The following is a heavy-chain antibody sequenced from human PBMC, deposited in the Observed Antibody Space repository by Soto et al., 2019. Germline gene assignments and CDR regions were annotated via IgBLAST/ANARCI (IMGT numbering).Heavy chain of an antibody. CDR1: GGSISSGGYY. CDR3: ARVGGAYCGGDCYSYFQH. CDR2: IYYSGST. J-gene: IGHJ1*01. D-gene: IGHD2-21*02. V-gene: IGHV4-31*03. Sequence: SETLSLTCTVSGGSISSGGYYWSWIRQHPGKGLEWIGYIYYSGSTYYNPSLKSRVTISVDTSKNQFSLKLSSVTAADTAVYYCARVGGAYCGGDCYSYFQHWGQGTLVTVSS.